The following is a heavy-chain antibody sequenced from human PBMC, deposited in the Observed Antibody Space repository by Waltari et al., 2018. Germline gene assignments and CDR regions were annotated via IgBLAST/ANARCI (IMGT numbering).Heavy chain of an antibody. J-gene: IGHJ5*02. D-gene: IGHD3-10*01. CDR2: IYYSGST. CDR1: GYSISSGSY. Sequence: VKPSETLSLTCAVSGYSISSGSYWGWIRQPPGKGLEWIGSIYYSGSTYYNPSLKSRVTISVDTSKNPFSLKLGSVPAAATAVYYCARGTIAHYYGSGSYYDNNWFDPWGQGTLVTVSS. CDR3: ARGTIAHYYGSGSYYDNNWFDP. V-gene: IGHV4-38-2*01.